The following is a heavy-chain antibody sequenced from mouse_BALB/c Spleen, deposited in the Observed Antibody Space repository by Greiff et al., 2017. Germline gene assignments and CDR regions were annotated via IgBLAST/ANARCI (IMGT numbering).Heavy chain of an antibody. V-gene: IGHV1S127*01. CDR2: IDPSDSYT. D-gene: IGHD1-1*01. J-gene: IGHJ4*01. Sequence: QVQLQQPGAELVKPGASVKMSCKASGYTFTSYWMHWVKQRPGQGLEWIGVIDPSDSYTSYNQKFKGKATLTVDTSSSTAYMQLSSLSSEDSAVYYCTRAASHYYGSSYGYAMDYWGQGTSVTVSS. CDR3: TRAASHYYGSSYGYAMDY. CDR1: GYTFTSYW.